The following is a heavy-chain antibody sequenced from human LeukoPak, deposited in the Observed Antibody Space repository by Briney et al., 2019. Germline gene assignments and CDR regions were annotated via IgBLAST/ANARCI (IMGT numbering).Heavy chain of an antibody. D-gene: IGHD1-26*01. Sequence: PGGSLRLSCAASGFTFSSYDMHWVRQAPGKGLEWVSAISTAGDTYYPGSVRGRCTISRENAKNSLYLQMNSLRAGDTAVYYCARAVGLNWFDPWGQGTLVTVSS. V-gene: IGHV3-13*01. CDR1: GFTFSSYD. J-gene: IGHJ5*02. CDR3: ARAVGLNWFDP. CDR2: ISTAGDT.